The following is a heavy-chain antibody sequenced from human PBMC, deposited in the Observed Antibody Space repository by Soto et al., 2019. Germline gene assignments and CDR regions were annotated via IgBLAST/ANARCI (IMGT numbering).Heavy chain of an antibody. Sequence: ASVKVSCKASGGTFSSYAISWVRQAPGQGLEWMGGIIPIFGTANYAQKFQGRVTITADESTSKAYMELSSLRSEDTAVYYCARSEWSDSSGFYFDYWGQGTLVTVSS. V-gene: IGHV1-69*13. CDR1: GGTFSSYA. CDR3: ARSEWSDSSGFYFDY. CDR2: IIPIFGTA. J-gene: IGHJ4*02. D-gene: IGHD3-22*01.